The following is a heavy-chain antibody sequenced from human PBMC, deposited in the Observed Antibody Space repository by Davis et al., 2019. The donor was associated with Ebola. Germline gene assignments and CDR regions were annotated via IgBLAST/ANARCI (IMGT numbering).Heavy chain of an antibody. CDR1: GYIFTGYY. J-gene: IGHJ5*02. Sequence: ASVKVSCKTSGYIFTGYYIHWVRQAPGQGLEWMAWINPITGVTNYAQKFQGRVTMTRNTSISTAYMELSSLRSEDTAVYYCARGPLRAIFGVLITSNWFDPWGQGTLVTVSS. D-gene: IGHD3-3*01. V-gene: IGHV1-2*02. CDR2: INPITGVT. CDR3: ARGPLRAIFGVLITSNWFDP.